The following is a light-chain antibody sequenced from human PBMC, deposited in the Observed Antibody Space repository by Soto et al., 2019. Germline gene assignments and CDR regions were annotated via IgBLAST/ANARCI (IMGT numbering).Light chain of an antibody. Sequence: QSALTQPASVSGSLGRSITISCTGTRSDIGTYNYVSWYQQHPGKAPKLMIYDVSNRPSGVSDRFSGSKSGNTASLTISGLQADDEADYYCSSSTSSSILYVFGTGTKVTVL. CDR1: RSDIGTYNY. CDR2: DVS. J-gene: IGLJ1*01. V-gene: IGLV2-14*03. CDR3: SSSTSSSILYV.